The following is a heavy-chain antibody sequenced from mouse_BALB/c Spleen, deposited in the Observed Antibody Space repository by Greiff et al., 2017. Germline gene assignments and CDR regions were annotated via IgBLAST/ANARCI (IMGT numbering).Heavy chain of an antibody. CDR1: GFTFSSYA. Sequence: EVNLVESGGGLVKPGGSLKLSCAASGFTFSSYAMSWVRQTPEKRLEWVASISSGGSTYYPDSVKGRFTISRDNARNILYLQMSSLRSEDTAMYYCARKDPYYYAMDYWGQGTSVTVSS. V-gene: IGHV5-6-5*01. CDR2: ISSGGST. J-gene: IGHJ4*01. CDR3: ARKDPYYYAMDY.